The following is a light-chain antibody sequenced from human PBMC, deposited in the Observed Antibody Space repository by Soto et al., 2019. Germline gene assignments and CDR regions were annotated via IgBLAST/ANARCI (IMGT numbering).Light chain of an antibody. CDR3: AAWDDSLSGHVV. V-gene: IGLV1-44*01. CDR1: SSNIGRNT. J-gene: IGLJ2*01. CDR2: SGN. Sequence: QSVLTQPPSASGTPGQRVTISCSGSSSNIGRNTVIWYQQLPGTAPKLLIYSGNQRPSGVPDRFSGSTSGTSASLAISGLQSGDEAVYYCAAWDDSLSGHVVFGGGTKLTVL.